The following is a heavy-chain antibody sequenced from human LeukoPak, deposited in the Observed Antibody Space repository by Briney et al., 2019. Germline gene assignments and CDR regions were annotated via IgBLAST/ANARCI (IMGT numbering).Heavy chain of an antibody. J-gene: IGHJ4*02. D-gene: IGHD6-19*01. CDR1: GGSIGSRYHS. CDR3: TRGMLRSGFYFDS. CDR2: IEYSGST. Sequence: PSETLSLTCSVSGGSIGSRYHSWGWLRQPPGKGLEWIGSIEYSGSTYYNPPLKSRVIMSVDTSKKQFSLKVTSVTAADTAVYYCTRGMLRSGFYFDSWGQGTLLTVST. V-gene: IGHV4-39*01.